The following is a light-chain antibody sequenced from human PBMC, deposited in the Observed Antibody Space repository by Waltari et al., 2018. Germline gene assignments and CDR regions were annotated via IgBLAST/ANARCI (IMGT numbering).Light chain of an antibody. CDR2: DVS. J-gene: IGLJ3*02. CDR3: SSYTSSSTWV. CDR1: SSDVGGSKS. Sequence: QSALTQPASVSGSPGQSITLSFTGTSSDVGGSKSVPWYQQHPGKAPNLMIYDVSKRPSGVSNRFSGSKSGNTASLTISGLQAEDEADYYCSSYTSSSTWVFGGGTKLTVL. V-gene: IGLV2-14*01.